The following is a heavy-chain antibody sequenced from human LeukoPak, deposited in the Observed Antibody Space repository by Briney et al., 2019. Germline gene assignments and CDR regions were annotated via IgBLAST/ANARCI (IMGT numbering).Heavy chain of an antibody. J-gene: IGHJ4*02. D-gene: IGHD3-10*01. V-gene: IGHV3-20*04. Sequence: GGSLRLSCAASGFTFDDYGMSGVRQAPGKGLEWVSGINWNGGSTGYADSVKGRFTISRDNAKNSLYLQMNSLRAEDTALYYCARLGVLLWFGDPSSYFDYWGQGTLVTVSS. CDR1: GFTFDDYG. CDR3: ARLGVLLWFGDPSSYFDY. CDR2: INWNGGST.